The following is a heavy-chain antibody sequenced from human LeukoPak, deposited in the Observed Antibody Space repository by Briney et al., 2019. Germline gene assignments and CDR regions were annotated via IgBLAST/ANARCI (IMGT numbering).Heavy chain of an antibody. D-gene: IGHD1-26*01. CDR1: GGSISSSSYY. V-gene: IGHV4-39*01. CDR2: IYYSGIT. Sequence: SETLSLTCTVSGGSISSSSYYWGWIRQPPGKGLEWVGSIYYSGITYYNPSLKSRVNVSVDTSKNQFSLKLSSVTAADTAVYYCARRWDVISYYFDYWGQGTLVTVSS. J-gene: IGHJ4*02. CDR3: ARRWDVISYYFDY.